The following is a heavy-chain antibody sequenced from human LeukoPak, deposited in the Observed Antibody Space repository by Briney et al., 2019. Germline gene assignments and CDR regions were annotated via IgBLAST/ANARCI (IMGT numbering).Heavy chain of an antibody. CDR3: ARDGRDYGNYYYYTDV. CDR2: INPNSGGT. CDR1: GYTFTSYG. J-gene: IGHJ6*03. V-gene: IGHV1-2*02. D-gene: IGHD4-17*01. Sequence: GASVKVSCKASGYTFTSYGISWVRQAPGQGLEWMGWINPNSGGTNYAQKFQGRVTMTRDTSISTAYMELSRLRSDDTAVYYCARDGRDYGNYYYYTDVWGKGTTVTISS.